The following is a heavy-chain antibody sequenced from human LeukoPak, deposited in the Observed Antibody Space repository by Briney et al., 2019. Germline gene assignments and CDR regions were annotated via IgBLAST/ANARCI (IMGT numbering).Heavy chain of an antibody. Sequence: RGCLRLSCAASGFTLSIYWTHCVRQAPGEGLGWVSRINSDVSSTSYTDSVRGRFTISTDNATNTLYLQMNSPRAEETAVYYGARGRVAAAVSFVYWGQGTLVTASS. D-gene: IGHD6-13*01. J-gene: IGHJ4*02. V-gene: IGHV3-74*01. CDR3: ARGRVAAAVSFVY. CDR2: INSDVSST. CDR1: GFTLSIYW.